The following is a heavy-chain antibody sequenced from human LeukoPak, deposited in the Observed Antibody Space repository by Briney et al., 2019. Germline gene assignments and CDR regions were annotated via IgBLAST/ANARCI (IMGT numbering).Heavy chain of an antibody. V-gene: IGHV3-48*03. Sequence: GESLRLACAASGFTFSSFEMNWVRQAPGKGLEWISKITSSSTSIYYADSVKGRFTVSRDNAKNSLYLQMNSLRAEDTAVYYCASYDGFTQDRGDYWGQGTLVTVYS. J-gene: IGHJ4*02. CDR3: ASYDGFTQDRGDY. CDR1: GFTFSSFE. CDR2: ITSSSTSI. D-gene: IGHD3-16*01.